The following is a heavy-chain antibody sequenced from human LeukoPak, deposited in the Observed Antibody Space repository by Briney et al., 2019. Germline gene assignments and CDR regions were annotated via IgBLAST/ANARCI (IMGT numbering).Heavy chain of an antibody. Sequence: GGSLRLSCAASGFTFSSYEMNWVRQAPGKGLEWVSYISSSGSTIYYADSVKGRFTISRDNAKTSLYLQMNSLRAEDTAVYYCAELGITMIGGIWGKGTTVTISS. V-gene: IGHV3-48*03. CDR3: AELGITMIGGI. D-gene: IGHD3-10*02. J-gene: IGHJ6*04. CDR2: ISSSGSTI. CDR1: GFTFSSYE.